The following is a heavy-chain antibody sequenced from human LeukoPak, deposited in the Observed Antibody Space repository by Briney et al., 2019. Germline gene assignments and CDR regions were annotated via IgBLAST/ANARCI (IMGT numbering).Heavy chain of an antibody. D-gene: IGHD6-19*01. V-gene: IGHV1-46*01. CDR1: GYTFTSYY. J-gene: IGHJ6*03. CDR2: INPSGGST. CDR3: AREYSGWFRDYYYMDV. Sequence: GASVKVSCKASGYTFTSYYMHWVRQAPGQGLEWMGIINPSGGSTSYAQKFQGRVTMTRDMSTSTVYMELSSLRSEDTAVYYCAREYSGWFRDYYYMDVWGKGTTVTISS.